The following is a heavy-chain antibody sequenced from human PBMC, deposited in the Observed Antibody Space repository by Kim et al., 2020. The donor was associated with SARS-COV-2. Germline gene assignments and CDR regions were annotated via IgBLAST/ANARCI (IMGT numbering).Heavy chain of an antibody. CDR2: IKVGNGNT. CDR1: GYIFSNYG. J-gene: IGHJ6*02. Sequence: ASVKVSCKASGYIFSNYGLHWVRQAPGQSLEWMGWIKVGNGNTKYSQKFQDRVTITRDTSANMAFLVLTSLTSEDTAVYYCALGPYVVSTPYGMDVWGQGTTVTVSS. CDR3: ALGPYVVSTPYGMDV. V-gene: IGHV1-3*01. D-gene: IGHD2-15*01.